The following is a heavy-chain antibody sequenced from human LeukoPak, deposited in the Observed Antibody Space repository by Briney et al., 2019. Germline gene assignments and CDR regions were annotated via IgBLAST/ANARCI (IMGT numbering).Heavy chain of an antibody. J-gene: IGHJ4*02. CDR3: ARGYCSTTSCQHYFDY. D-gene: IGHD2-2*01. CDR2: INAGNGDT. V-gene: IGHV1-3*01. Sequence: ASVKVSCKASGYTFTNYALHWVRQAPGQRVEWMGWINAGNGDTKYSQKFQGRVTITRDTSASTAYMELSSLRSEDTAVYHCARGYCSTTSCQHYFDYWGQGTLVTVSS. CDR1: GYTFTNYA.